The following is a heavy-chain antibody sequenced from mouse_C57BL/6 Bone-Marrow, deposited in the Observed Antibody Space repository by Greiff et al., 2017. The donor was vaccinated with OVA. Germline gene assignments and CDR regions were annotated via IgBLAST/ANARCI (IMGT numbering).Heavy chain of an antibody. CDR2: IWSGGST. CDR3: ARTYSNYEGYFDV. J-gene: IGHJ1*03. Sequence: VKLVESGPGLVQPSQSLSITCTVSGFSLTSYGVHWVRQSPGKGLEWLGVIWSGGSTDYNAAFISRLSISKDNSKSQVFFKMNSLQADDTAIYYCARTYSNYEGYFDVWGTGTTVTVSS. D-gene: IGHD2-5*01. V-gene: IGHV2-2*01. CDR1: GFSLTSYG.